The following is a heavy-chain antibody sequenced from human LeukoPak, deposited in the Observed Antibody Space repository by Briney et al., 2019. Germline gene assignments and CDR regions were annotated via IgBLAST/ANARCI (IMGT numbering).Heavy chain of an antibody. CDR2: ISYDGSNK. CDR3: AKDQVISGSEASDI. Sequence: PGGSLRLSCAASGFTFSSYGMHWVRQAPGKGLEWVAVISYDGSNKYYADSVKGRFTISRDNSWNTLYLQMSSLRAEDTAVYYCAKDQVISGSEASDIWGQGTMVTVSS. CDR1: GFTFSSYG. V-gene: IGHV3-30*18. D-gene: IGHD2-21*01. J-gene: IGHJ3*02.